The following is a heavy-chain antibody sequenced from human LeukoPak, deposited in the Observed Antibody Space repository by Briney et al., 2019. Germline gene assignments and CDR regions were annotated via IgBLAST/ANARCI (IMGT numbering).Heavy chain of an antibody. V-gene: IGHV3-66*02. Sequence: PGGSLRLSCAASGFTVSRNYMTWVRQAPGKGLEWVSVIYSGGSVYYADSVKGRFTISRDNSKNTLYLQMNSLRAEDTAVYYCAKSASFGSSTSCCYFDYWGQGTLVTVSS. CDR1: GFTVSRNY. CDR3: AKSASFGSSTSCCYFDY. CDR2: IYSGGSV. J-gene: IGHJ4*02. D-gene: IGHD2-2*01.